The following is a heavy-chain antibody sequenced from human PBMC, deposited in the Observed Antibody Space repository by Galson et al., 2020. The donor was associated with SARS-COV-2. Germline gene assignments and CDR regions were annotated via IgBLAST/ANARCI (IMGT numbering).Heavy chain of an antibody. V-gene: IGHV3-23*01. D-gene: IGHD3-10*01. Sequence: GGSLRLSCAASGLTFSSYATSWVRQAPGKGLEWVSAISGSGASTYYADSVKGRFTISRDNSKNTLYLQMNSLRAEDTAVYYCESRRVGFPLDYWGQGTLVTVSS. CDR3: ESRRVGFPLDY. J-gene: IGHJ4*02. CDR1: GLTFSSYA. CDR2: ISGSGAST.